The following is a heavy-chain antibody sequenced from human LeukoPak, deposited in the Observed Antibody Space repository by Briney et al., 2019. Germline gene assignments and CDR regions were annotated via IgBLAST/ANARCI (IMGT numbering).Heavy chain of an antibody. D-gene: IGHD4-23*01. Sequence: ASVKVSCKASGYTFTSYYMHWVRQAPGQGLEWMGIINPSDNSTTYAQKFQGRVTMTRDMSTSTVYMELSSLRSEDTAVYYCASIHYGGNSVLDIWGQGTMVTVSS. CDR1: GYTFTSYY. J-gene: IGHJ3*02. V-gene: IGHV1-46*01. CDR3: ASIHYGGNSVLDI. CDR2: INPSDNST.